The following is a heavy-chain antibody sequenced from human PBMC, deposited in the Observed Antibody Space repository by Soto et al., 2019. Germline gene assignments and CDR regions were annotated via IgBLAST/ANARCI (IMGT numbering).Heavy chain of an antibody. CDR2: IYYSGST. V-gene: IGHV4-39*01. CDR1: GVSIRSSSYY. D-gene: IGHD5-18*01. Sequence: SDTLSLTCTVSGVSIRSSSYYWGLIRQPPGKRLEWIGSIYYSGSTYYNPSLKSRVTISVDTSKNQFSLKLSSVTAADTAVYYCACIFSGGYGYGFYYYGMDVWGQGTTVT. CDR3: ACIFSGGYGYGFYYYGMDV. J-gene: IGHJ6*02.